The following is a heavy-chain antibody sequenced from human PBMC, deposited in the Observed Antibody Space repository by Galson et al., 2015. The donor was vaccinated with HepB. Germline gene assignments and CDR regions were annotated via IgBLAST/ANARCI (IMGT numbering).Heavy chain of an antibody. Sequence: SVKVSCKASGYTFTSYGISWVRQAPGQGLEWMGWISAYNGNTNYAQKLQGRVTMTTDTSTSTAYMELRSLRSEDTAVYYCAQLPKCGGDRYLRGGGWFDPWGQGTLVTVSS. D-gene: IGHD2-21*02. CDR1: GYTFTSYG. CDR3: AQLPKCGGDRYLRGGGWFDP. V-gene: IGHV1-18*04. J-gene: IGHJ5*02. CDR2: ISAYNGNT.